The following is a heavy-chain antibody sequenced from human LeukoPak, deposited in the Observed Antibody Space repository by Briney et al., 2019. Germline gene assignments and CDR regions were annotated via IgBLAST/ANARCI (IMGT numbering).Heavy chain of an antibody. V-gene: IGHV3-7*03. Sequence: GGSLRLSCAASGFTFSSYWMSWVRQAPGKGLEWVANIEQDGSEKYYVDSVKGRFTISRDNARNSLYLQMNSLRAEDTAVYYCASLYDILTGYSTDYWGQGTLVTVSS. D-gene: IGHD3-9*01. CDR1: GFTFSSYW. J-gene: IGHJ4*02. CDR3: ASLYDILTGYSTDY. CDR2: IEQDGSEK.